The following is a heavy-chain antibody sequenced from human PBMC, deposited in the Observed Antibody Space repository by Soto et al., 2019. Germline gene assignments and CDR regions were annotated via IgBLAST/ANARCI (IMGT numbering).Heavy chain of an antibody. CDR2: MYYTGNT. Sequence: QVPLQESGPGLVKPSQTLSLTCSVSGGSINSGSYYWSWIRQHPGKGLEWIGYMYYTGNTFYNPSLKSRVTISGDTSKNQFSLRLSSVTAADTAVYYCARGRGSIDYWGQGTLVTVSS. V-gene: IGHV4-31*03. D-gene: IGHD3-10*01. CDR3: ARGRGSIDY. J-gene: IGHJ4*02. CDR1: GGSINSGSYY.